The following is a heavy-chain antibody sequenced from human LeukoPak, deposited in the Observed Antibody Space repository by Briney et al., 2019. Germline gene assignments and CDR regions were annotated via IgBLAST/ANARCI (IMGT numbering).Heavy chain of an antibody. V-gene: IGHV3-23*01. CDR2: VGSTGGTT. CDR3: AAVPGIIIAGYFAS. D-gene: IGHD3-10*02. J-gene: IGHJ4*02. Sequence: GGSLRLSCVAPGFTFTSSAMTWVRQAPGKGLEWVSVVGSTGGTTYYADSVKGRFTISRDNAKNTMILQMNNLRVEDTAVYYCAAVPGIIIAGYFASWGRGTLVAVSA. CDR1: GFTFTSSA.